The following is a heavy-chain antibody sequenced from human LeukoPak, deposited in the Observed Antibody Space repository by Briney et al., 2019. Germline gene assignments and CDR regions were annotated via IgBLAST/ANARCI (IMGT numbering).Heavy chain of an antibody. Sequence: PGGSLRLSCAASGFSFSTYWMSWVRQAPGKGLEWGANIKQDGSEKYYGDSVKGRFTISRDNAKNSLYLQMNSLRAEDTAVYYCARVGSSSPIDYWGQGTLVTVSS. CDR3: ARVGSSSPIDY. CDR1: GFSFSTYW. V-gene: IGHV3-7*01. D-gene: IGHD6-13*01. CDR2: IKQDGSEK. J-gene: IGHJ4*02.